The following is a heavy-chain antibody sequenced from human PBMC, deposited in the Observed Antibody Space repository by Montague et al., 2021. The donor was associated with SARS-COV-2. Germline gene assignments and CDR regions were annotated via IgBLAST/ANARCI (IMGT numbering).Heavy chain of an antibody. Sequence: SETLSLTCAVSGASLASGYWWSWVRQSPGKGLEWIAEIHHTGGSNYNPSLVSRVTIFLDHSKNHRTLTLSSVTAADTAMYYCASHPVWQQLCTWGQGTLVTVSA. V-gene: IGHV4-4*02. CDR1: GASLASGYW. J-gene: IGHJ5*02. D-gene: IGHD1-1*01. CDR3: ASHPVWQQLCT. CDR2: IHHTGGS.